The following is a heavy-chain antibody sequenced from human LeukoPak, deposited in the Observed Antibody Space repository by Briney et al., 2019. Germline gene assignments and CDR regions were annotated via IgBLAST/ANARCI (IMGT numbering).Heavy chain of an antibody. D-gene: IGHD5-18*01. Sequence: SETLSLTCTVSGGSISSYYWSWIRQPPGKGLEWIGYIYYSGSTNYNPSLKSRVTISVDTSKNQFSLKLSSVTAADTAVYYCARLGGYSYGLGFYFDYWGQGTLVTVPS. J-gene: IGHJ4*02. CDR3: ARLGGYSYGLGFYFDY. V-gene: IGHV4-59*08. CDR1: GGSISSYY. CDR2: IYYSGST.